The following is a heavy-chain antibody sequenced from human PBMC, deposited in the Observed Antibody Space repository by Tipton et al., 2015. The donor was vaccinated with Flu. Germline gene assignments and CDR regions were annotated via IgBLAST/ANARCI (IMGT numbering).Heavy chain of an antibody. CDR2: ISHNGNYI. V-gene: IGHV3-21*01. CDR1: GFTFSSHS. Sequence: SLRLSCLASGFTFSSHSMNWVRQAPGKGLEWVSSISHNGNYIYYADSVKGRLTVSRDNAQDSAHLQMDSLRAEDTAIYYCARDLYYAAGNYRWPFDPWGQGTLVTVSS. CDR3: ARDLYYAAGNYRWPFDP. D-gene: IGHD3-10*01. J-gene: IGHJ5*02.